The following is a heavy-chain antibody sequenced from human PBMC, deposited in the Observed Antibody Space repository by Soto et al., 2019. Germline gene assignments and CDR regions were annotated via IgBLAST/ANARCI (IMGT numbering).Heavy chain of an antibody. Sequence: SETLSLTCTVSGGSISSYYWSWIRQPPGKGLEWIGYIYYSGSTNYNPSLKSRVTISVDTSKNQFSLKLSSVTAADTAVYYCARDRNFDDFDIWGKGTMVTV. V-gene: IGHV4-59*01. J-gene: IGHJ3*02. CDR3: ARDRNFDDFDI. CDR2: IYYSGST. CDR1: GGSISSYY. D-gene: IGHD1-7*01.